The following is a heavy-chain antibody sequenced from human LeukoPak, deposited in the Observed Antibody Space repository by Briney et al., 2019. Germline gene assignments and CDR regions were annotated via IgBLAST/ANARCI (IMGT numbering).Heavy chain of an antibody. Sequence: EASVTVSCTASGYTFTVFYIHWVRRAPGQALEWMGWVNPNSGETNYAQNLHGRVTMTRDTPINTTYLGLSRLRSDDTAVLYGTRRTGGFSSSPYDYWGQRTLVTVSS. D-gene: IGHD6-13*01. J-gene: IGHJ4*02. CDR1: GYTFTVFY. CDR2: VNPNSGET. CDR3: TRRTGGFSSSPYDY. V-gene: IGHV1-2*02.